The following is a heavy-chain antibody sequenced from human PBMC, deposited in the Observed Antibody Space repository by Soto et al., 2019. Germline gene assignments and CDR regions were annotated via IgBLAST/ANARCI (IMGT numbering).Heavy chain of an antibody. Sequence: SVKVSCKASGGTFSSYAISWVRQAPGQGLEWMGGIIPIFGTANYAQKFQGRVTITADESTSTAYMELSSLRSEDTAVYYCARSYYDSSGYYYFRYFDYWGQGTLVTVSS. CDR1: GGTFSSYA. CDR2: IIPIFGTA. D-gene: IGHD3-22*01. V-gene: IGHV1-69*13. CDR3: ARSYYDSSGYYYFRYFDY. J-gene: IGHJ4*02.